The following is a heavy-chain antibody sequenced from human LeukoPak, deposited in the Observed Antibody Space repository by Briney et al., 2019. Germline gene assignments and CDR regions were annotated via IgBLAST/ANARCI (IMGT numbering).Heavy chain of an antibody. CDR2: ISAYNGNT. D-gene: IGHD1-1*01. CDR1: GYTFTSYG. J-gene: IGHJ6*04. CDR3: ARTDNWKLGWGYYYGMDV. Sequence: ASVKVSCKASGYTFTSYGISWVRQAPGQGLEWMGWISAYNGNTNYAQKLQGRVTMTTDTSTSTAHMELRSLRSDDTAVYYCARTDNWKLGWGYYYGMDVWGKGTTVTVSS. V-gene: IGHV1-18*04.